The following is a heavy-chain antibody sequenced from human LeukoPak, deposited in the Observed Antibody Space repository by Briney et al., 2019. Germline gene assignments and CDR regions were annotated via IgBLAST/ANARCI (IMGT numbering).Heavy chain of an antibody. Sequence: AGGSLRLSCAASGFTFSSYWMHWVRQAPGKGLVWVSRINSDGSSTSYADSVRGRFTISRDNAKNTLYLQMNSLRAEDTAVYYCARGGIIAARLSYWGQGTLVTVSS. D-gene: IGHD6-6*01. V-gene: IGHV3-74*01. CDR3: ARGGIIAARLSY. CDR2: INSDGSST. CDR1: GFTFSSYW. J-gene: IGHJ4*02.